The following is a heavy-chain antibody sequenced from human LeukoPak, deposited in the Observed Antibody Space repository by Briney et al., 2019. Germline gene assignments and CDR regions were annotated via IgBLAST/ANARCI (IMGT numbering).Heavy chain of an antibody. V-gene: IGHV3-7*03. Sequence: GGSLRLSCAASGFTFRNYWTTWARQAPGKGLEWVANIKKDGSDKYYVDSVKGRFTISRDNAKSSLYLQMNSLRVEDTAVYYCARDPGTGFDYWGQGTLVTVSS. D-gene: IGHD1/OR15-1a*01. CDR1: GFTFRNYW. CDR2: IKKDGSDK. CDR3: ARDPGTGFDY. J-gene: IGHJ4*02.